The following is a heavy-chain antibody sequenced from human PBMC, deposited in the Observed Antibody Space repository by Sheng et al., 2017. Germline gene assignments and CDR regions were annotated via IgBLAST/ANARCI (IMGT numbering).Heavy chain of an antibody. D-gene: IGHD6-13*01. CDR1: GGSFSVYY. V-gene: IGHV4-34*01. Sequence: QVQLQQWGAGLLKPSETLSLTCAVYGGSFSVYYWTWIRQPPGKGLEWIGEINESGRAKYNPSLEGRLIMSVDTSKSQFSLRLTSVTAADTAVYYCARGNPRHPKIGAITTAGIRLDYWGQGTLATVSS. CDR3: ARGNPRHPKIGAITTAGIRLDY. J-gene: IGHJ4*02. CDR2: INESGRA.